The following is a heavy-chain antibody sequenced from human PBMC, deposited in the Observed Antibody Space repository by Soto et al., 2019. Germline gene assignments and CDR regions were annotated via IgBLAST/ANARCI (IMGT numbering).Heavy chain of an antibody. V-gene: IGHV3-30*18. CDR2: LSYDGTNK. Sequence: QVQLVESGGGVVQPGRSLRLSCAASGFTFSNYGMHWVRQAPGKGLEWVASLSYDGTNKNYAESVKGRFTISRDDSTNTLSLQMNSLGVEDPAVYYCAKRAEYCNVPGCYGVDYWGQGTLVTVFS. J-gene: IGHJ4*02. CDR3: AKRAEYCNVPGCYGVDY. CDR1: GFTFSNYG. D-gene: IGHD2-15*01.